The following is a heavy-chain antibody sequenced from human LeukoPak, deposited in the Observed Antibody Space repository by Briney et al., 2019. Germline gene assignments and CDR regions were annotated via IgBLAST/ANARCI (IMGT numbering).Heavy chain of an antibody. V-gene: IGHV4-34*01. CDR3: ARGLSAIVH. J-gene: IGHJ4*02. CDR2: INRSGST. D-gene: IGHD2-21*02. Sequence: PSETLSLTCAVYGGSFSGYYWSWIRQPPGKGLEWIGEINRSGSTNYNPSLKSRVTISVDTSKNQFSLKLNSVTAADTAVYYCARGLSAIVHWGQGTLVIVSS. CDR1: GGSFSGYY.